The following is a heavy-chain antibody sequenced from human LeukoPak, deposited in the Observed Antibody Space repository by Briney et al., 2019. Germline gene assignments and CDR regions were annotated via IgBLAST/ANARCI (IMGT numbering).Heavy chain of an antibody. D-gene: IGHD2-15*01. V-gene: IGHV3-23*01. CDR1: GFTFSSYA. CDR3: AKGYWDIVVVVAADGGAFDI. Sequence: PGGSLRLSCAASGFTFSSYAMSWVRQAPGKGLEWVSAISGSGGSTYYADSVKGRFTISRDNSKNTLYLQMNSLRAEDTAVYYCAKGYWDIVVVVAADGGAFDIWGQGTMVTVPS. CDR2: ISGSGGST. J-gene: IGHJ3*02.